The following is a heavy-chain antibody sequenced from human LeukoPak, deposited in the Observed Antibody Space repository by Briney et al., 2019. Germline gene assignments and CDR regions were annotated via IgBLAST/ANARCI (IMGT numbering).Heavy chain of an antibody. Sequence: ASVKVSCKASGYTFTSYGISWVRQAPGQGLEWMGWISAYNGNTNYAQKLQGRVTMTSDTSTSTAYMELRSLRSDDTAVYYCARESSGTPLLWFGGWESAFDIWGQGTMVTVSS. J-gene: IGHJ3*02. D-gene: IGHD3-10*01. V-gene: IGHV1-18*01. CDR2: ISAYNGNT. CDR3: ARESSGTPLLWFGGWESAFDI. CDR1: GYTFTSYG.